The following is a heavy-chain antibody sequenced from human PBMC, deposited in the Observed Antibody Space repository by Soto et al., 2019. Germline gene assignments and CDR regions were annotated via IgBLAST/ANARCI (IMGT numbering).Heavy chain of an antibody. CDR1: GGSISSYY. J-gene: IGHJ5*02. V-gene: IGHV4-59*01. CDR3: AREGRGPYCSGGSCYPSGWFDP. Sequence: QVQLQESGPGLVKPSETLSLTCTVSGGSISSYYWSWIRQPPGKGLEWIGYIYYSGSTNYNPSLKSRVTISVDTSKDQFSLKLSSVTAADTAVYYCAREGRGPYCSGGSCYPSGWFDPWGQGTLVTVSS. CDR2: IYYSGST. D-gene: IGHD2-15*01.